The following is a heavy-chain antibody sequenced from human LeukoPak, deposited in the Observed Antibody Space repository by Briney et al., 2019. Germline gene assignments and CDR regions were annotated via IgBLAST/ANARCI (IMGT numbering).Heavy chain of an antibody. J-gene: IGHJ4*02. V-gene: IGHV4-4*07. Sequence: PSETLSLTCTVSGGSISSYYWSWIRQPAGKGLEWIGRIYTSGSTNYNPSLKSRVTMSVDTSKNQFSLKLSSVTAADTAVYYCAGASQTGDGGRGYIDYWGQGTLVTVSS. D-gene: IGHD7-27*01. CDR2: IYTSGST. CDR1: GGSISSYY. CDR3: AGASQTGDGGRGYIDY.